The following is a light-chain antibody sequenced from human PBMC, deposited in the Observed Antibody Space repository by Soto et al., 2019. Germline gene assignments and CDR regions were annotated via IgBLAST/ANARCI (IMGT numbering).Light chain of an antibody. CDR3: CSFAGSYSYV. J-gene: IGLJ1*01. CDR2: DVT. V-gene: IGLV2-11*01. Sequence: QSALAQPRSVSGSPGQSVTISCTGTSSDVGRYDYVSWYQQHPGKAPKLIAYDVTERPSGVPDRFSGSKSGNTASLTISGLQAEDEADYSCCSFAGSYSYVFGTGTKVTV. CDR1: SSDVGRYDY.